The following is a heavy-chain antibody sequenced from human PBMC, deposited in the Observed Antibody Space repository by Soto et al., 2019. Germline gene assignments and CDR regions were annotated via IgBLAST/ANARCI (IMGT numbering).Heavy chain of an antibody. Sequence: PGGSLRLSCAASGFTFSSYAMSWVRQAPGKGLEWVSAISGSGGSTYYADSVKGRFTISRDNSKNTVFLQMNSLRAEDTAVYYCAKADRVLISLRYFDWFYFDYWGQGTLVTSPQ. D-gene: IGHD3-9*01. CDR3: AKADRVLISLRYFDWFYFDY. CDR2: ISGSGGST. J-gene: IGHJ4*02. V-gene: IGHV3-23*01. CDR1: GFTFSSYA.